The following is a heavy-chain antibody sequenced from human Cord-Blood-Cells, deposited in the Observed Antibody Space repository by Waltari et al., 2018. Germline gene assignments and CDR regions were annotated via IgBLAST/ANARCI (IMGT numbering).Heavy chain of an antibody. V-gene: IGHV1-2*04. CDR2: VYAAEGGR. CDR3: ARGLGFGSDSAMNLGHDY. Sequence: QVQLVQSGAEVKKPGASVTVSCKASGYTFTGYSMHWVRQAPGQGLEWQGRVYAAEGGRNEGRNVQVWVSRTGDSSSSTAYMGRGRLRSDDTGVYYWARGLGFGSDSAMNLGHDYWGQGTLVTVAS. J-gene: IGHJ4*02. D-gene: IGHD3-10*01. CDR1: GYTFTGYS.